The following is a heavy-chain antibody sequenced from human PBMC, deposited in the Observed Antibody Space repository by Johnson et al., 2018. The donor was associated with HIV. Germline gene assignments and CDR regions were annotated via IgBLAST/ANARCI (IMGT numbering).Heavy chain of an antibody. CDR2: IRYDGSNK. D-gene: IGHD6-6*01. V-gene: IGHV3-30*02. CDR3: AMGQYSSSPCAFDI. Sequence: QMLLVESGGGVVQPGGSLRLSCAASGFTFSSYAMHWVRQAPGKGLEWVAFIRYDGSNKYYADSVKGRFTISRDNSKNTLYLQMGSLRAEDMAVYYCAMGQYSSSPCAFDIWGQVTMVTVSS. J-gene: IGHJ3*02. CDR1: GFTFSSYA.